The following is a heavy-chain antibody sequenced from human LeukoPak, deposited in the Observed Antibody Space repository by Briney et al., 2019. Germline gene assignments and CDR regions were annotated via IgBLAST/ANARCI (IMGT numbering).Heavy chain of an antibody. Sequence: GESLRLSCAASGFTFSNYGMSWVRQAPGKGLEWVSVIRGSGGGTYYADSVKGRFTISRDNSKNTLYLQMNSLRGEDTAVYYCAKGLDFWSGYYWVDWGQGTLVTVSS. D-gene: IGHD3-3*01. CDR1: GFTFSNYG. J-gene: IGHJ4*02. CDR3: AKGLDFWSGYYWVD. CDR2: IRGSGGGT. V-gene: IGHV3-23*01.